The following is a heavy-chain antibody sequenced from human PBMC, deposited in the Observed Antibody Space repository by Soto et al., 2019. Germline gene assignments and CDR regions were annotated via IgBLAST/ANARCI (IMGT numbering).Heavy chain of an antibody. D-gene: IGHD2-21*02. J-gene: IGHJ3*02. CDR1: GYTFSNYA. CDR3: ARGPYCGGDCLVAPLNDFEI. Sequence: QVQLVQSGAEMKKPGASVKVSCKASGYTFSNYAMHWVRQAPGQRLEWMGWINAGTGYTKNSQRFQGRVSLTRDTSARTAYMELSSLRSEDTAVYYCARGPYCGGDCLVAPLNDFEIWGQGTMVTVSS. CDR2: INAGTGYT. V-gene: IGHV1-3*01.